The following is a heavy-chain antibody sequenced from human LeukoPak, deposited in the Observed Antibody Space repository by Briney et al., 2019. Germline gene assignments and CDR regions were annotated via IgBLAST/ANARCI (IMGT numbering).Heavy chain of an antibody. D-gene: IGHD5-18*01. J-gene: IGHJ4*02. Sequence: GGSLRLSCAASGFTFDDYGMNWVRQAPGKGLEWVSAINWNGGNTDYADSVKGRFTISRDNAKNTLYLQMNSLRAEDTAFYYRVRRDTALVTYYFDYWGQGALVTVSS. CDR2: INWNGGNT. CDR1: GFTFDDYG. CDR3: VRRDTALVTYYFDY. V-gene: IGHV3-20*04.